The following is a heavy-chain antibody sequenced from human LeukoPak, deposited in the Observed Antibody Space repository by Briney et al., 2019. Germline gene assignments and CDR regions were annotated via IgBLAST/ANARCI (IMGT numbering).Heavy chain of an antibody. CDR1: RFTFSSNY. J-gene: IGHJ4*02. CDR3: AREPSGTYWLDY. Sequence: GGSLRLSCAASRFTFSSNYMSWVRQAPGKGLEWVSVIYSAGSTYYADSVKGPFTISRDNSKNTLYLQMNSLRAEDTAVYYCAREPSGTYWLDYWGQGTLVTVSS. V-gene: IGHV3-66*02. CDR2: IYSAGST. D-gene: IGHD1-26*01.